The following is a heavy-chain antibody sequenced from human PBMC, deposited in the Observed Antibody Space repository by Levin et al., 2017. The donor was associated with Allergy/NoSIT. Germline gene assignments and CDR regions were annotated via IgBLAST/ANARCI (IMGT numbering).Heavy chain of an antibody. CDR3: AKDPYGGATSHPNYMDV. CDR2: ISGSGGST. Sequence: GGSLRLSCAASGFTFSSYAMSWVRQAPGKGLEWVSAISGSGGSTYYADSVKGRFTISRDNSKNTLYLQMNSLRAEDTAVYYCAKDPYGGATSHPNYMDVWGQGTTVTVSS. D-gene: IGHD1-26*01. V-gene: IGHV3-23*01. CDR1: GFTFSSYA. J-gene: IGHJ6*02.